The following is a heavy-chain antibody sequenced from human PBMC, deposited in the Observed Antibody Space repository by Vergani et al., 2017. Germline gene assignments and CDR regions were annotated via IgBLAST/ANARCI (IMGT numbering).Heavy chain of an antibody. D-gene: IGHD2-8*02. CDR3: ARRRTGLIDY. J-gene: IGHJ4*02. CDR2: IYYSGST. V-gene: IGHV4-59*01. CDR1: GGSISSYY. Sequence: QVQLQESGPGLVKPSQTLSLTCTVSGGSISSYYWSWIRQPPGKGLEWIGYIYYSGSTNYNPSLKSRVTISVDTSKNQFSLKLSSVTAADTAVYYCARRRTGLIDYWGQGTLVTVSS.